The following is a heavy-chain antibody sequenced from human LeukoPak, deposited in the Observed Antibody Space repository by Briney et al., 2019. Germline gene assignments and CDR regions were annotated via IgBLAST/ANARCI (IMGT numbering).Heavy chain of an antibody. CDR3: ARRVSPNWFDP. Sequence: PSETLSLTCTVSGGSISSYYWSWIQQPPGKGLEWIGYIYTSGSTNYNPSLKSRVTISVDTSKNQYSLKLSSVTAADTAVYYCARRVSPNWFDPWGQGTLVTVSS. J-gene: IGHJ5*02. CDR2: IYTSGST. V-gene: IGHV4-4*09. D-gene: IGHD4-11*01. CDR1: GGSISSYY.